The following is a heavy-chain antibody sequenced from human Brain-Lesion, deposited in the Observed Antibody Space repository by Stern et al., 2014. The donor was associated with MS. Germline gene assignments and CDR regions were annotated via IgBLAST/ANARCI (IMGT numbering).Heavy chain of an antibody. Sequence: QVQLGQSGGGVVQPGRSLRLSCAASGFTFSYHAMNWVRQAPGKGLEWGALISYDGSDKNDADSVKGRFTVSRDNARNTLYLQMNSLRVDDPAVYYCARGGAVTTSDYYLDYWGQGILVTVSS. CDR1: GFTFSYHA. CDR3: ARGGAVTTSDYYLDY. CDR2: ISYDGSDK. D-gene: IGHD4-17*01. J-gene: IGHJ4*02. V-gene: IGHV3-30*01.